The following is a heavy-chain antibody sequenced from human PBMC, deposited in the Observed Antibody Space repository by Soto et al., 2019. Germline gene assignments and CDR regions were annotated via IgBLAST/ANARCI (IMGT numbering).Heavy chain of an antibody. CDR1: GYAFTTYG. CDR3: ARGRYGDY. D-gene: IGHD1-1*01. J-gene: IGHJ4*02. V-gene: IGHV1-18*01. Sequence: QVHLVQSGAEVKKPGASVKVSCKGSGYAFTTYGITWVRQAPGQGLEWMGWISAHSGKTNYAQKLQGRVTVTRDTSTSTAYMELRSLRSDDTAVYYCARGRYGDYWGQGALVTVSS. CDR2: ISAHSGKT.